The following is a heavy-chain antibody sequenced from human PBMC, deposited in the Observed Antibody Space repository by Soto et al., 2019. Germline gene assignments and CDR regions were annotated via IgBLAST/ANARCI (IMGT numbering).Heavy chain of an antibody. CDR2: INHSGST. J-gene: IGHJ5*02. D-gene: IGHD3-16*02. V-gene: IGHV4-34*01. CDR1: GGSFSGYY. CDR3: ARSSGGVFGPIIEGSNRLAP. Sequence: SETLSLTCAVYGGSFSGYYWSWIRQPPGKGLEWIGEINHSGSTNYNPSLKSRVTISVDTSKNQFSLKLSSVTAEDTAVYYCARSSGGVFGPIIEGSNRLAPWGQGSLVTVSS.